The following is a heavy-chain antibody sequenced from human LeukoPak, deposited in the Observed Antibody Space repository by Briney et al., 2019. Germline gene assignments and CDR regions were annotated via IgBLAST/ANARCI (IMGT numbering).Heavy chain of an antibody. CDR1: GFTFRNYW. V-gene: IGHV3-74*01. Sequence: GGSLRLSCETSGFTFRNYWMSWLRHAPGKGLVWVARIRNDGSSASYAESVKGRFIISRDNAKSTLFLQMNSLGVDDTAVYYCAKSDWFDPCGRGILVTVSS. J-gene: IGHJ5*01. CDR2: IRNDGSSA. CDR3: AKSDWFDP.